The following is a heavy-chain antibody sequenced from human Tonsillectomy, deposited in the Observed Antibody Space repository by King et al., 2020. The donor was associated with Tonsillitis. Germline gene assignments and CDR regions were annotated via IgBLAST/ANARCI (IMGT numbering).Heavy chain of an antibody. J-gene: IGHJ4*02. CDR1: GYTLTKFP. CDR2: FDPEDGET. V-gene: IGHV1-24*01. CDR3: ATKGIGVYYGSGSYSY. Sequence: GQLVQSGAEVKKPGASVKVSCKVSGYTLTKFPMHWVRQAPGKGLEWMGGFDPEDGETIYAQKFQGRVTMTKDTSTDTAYMELSSLRSEDTAVYYCATKGIGVYYGSGSYSYWGQGTLVTVSS. D-gene: IGHD3-10*01.